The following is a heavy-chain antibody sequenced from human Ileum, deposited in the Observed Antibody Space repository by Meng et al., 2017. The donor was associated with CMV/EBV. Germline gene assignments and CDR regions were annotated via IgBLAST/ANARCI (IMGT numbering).Heavy chain of an antibody. D-gene: IGHD6-13*01. CDR2: INTLENSI. Sequence: GGSLRLSCAASGFTFSNFEMNWVRQTPGKGLEWVAYINTLENSIFYADSVKGRFTTSRDNAKNSLYLQMNSLRSEDTAIYYCARSPGSSPAGGDGMDVWGQGTTVTVSS. J-gene: IGHJ6*02. V-gene: IGHV3-48*03. CDR3: ARSPGSSPAGGDGMDV. CDR1: GFTFSNFE.